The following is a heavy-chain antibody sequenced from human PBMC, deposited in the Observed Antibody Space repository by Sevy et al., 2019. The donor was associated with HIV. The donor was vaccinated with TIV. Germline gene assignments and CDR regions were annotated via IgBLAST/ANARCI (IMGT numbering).Heavy chain of an antibody. CDR2: INQHGSDK. J-gene: IGHJ4*02. V-gene: IGHV3-7*01. CDR1: GFTFSSYW. CDR3: ARGGSTVGY. Sequence: GGSLILSCVASGFTFSSYWMSWVRQAPGKGLEWVANINQHGSDKYYVDSVKGRFTISRDNAKNSLYLQMNSLRAEDTAVYYCARGGSTVGYWGQGTLVTVSS. D-gene: IGHD4-17*01.